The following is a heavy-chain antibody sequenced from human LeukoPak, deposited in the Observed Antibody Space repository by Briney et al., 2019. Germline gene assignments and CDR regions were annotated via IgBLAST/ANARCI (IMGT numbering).Heavy chain of an antibody. D-gene: IGHD4-17*01. CDR2: IIPIFGTA. Sequence: SVKVSCKASGYTFTSYGISWVRQAPGQGLEWMGRIIPIFGTANYAQKFQGRVTITTDESTSTAYMELSSLRSEDTAVYYCARVKFFGTVTTGPEIITEGWFDYWGQGTLVTVSS. CDR1: GYTFTSYG. J-gene: IGHJ4*02. V-gene: IGHV1-69*05. CDR3: ARVKFFGTVTTGPEIITEGWFDY.